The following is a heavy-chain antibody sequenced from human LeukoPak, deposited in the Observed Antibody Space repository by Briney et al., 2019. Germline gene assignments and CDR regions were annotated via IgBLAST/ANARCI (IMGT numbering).Heavy chain of an antibody. V-gene: IGHV4-59*01. J-gene: IGHJ6*03. Sequence: SETLSLTCTVSGGSISSYYWSWIRQPPGKGLEWIGYIYYSGNTNYNPSLKSRVTISVDTSKNQFSLKLTSVTAADPAVYYCASAYSRSSGFHYYMDVWGKGTTVTVSS. CDR3: ASAYSRSSGFHYYMDV. CDR1: GGSISSYY. D-gene: IGHD6-6*01. CDR2: IYYSGNT.